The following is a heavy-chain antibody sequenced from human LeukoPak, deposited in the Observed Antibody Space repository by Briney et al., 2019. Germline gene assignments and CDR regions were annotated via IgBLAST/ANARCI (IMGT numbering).Heavy chain of an antibody. D-gene: IGHD1-20*01. CDR1: GDSVSSSSAG. CDR2: TYYRSKWLN. Sequence: SQTLSLTFAIAGDSVSSSSAGWNWIRQSQSRGLELLGRTYYRSKWLNDYALSVKSRISINPDTSKSQSSLQLNSVPPEDTAVYYCARGYSWNPPTSWFDSWGQGTLVTVSS. V-gene: IGHV6-1*01. CDR3: ARGYSWNPPTSWFDS. J-gene: IGHJ5*01.